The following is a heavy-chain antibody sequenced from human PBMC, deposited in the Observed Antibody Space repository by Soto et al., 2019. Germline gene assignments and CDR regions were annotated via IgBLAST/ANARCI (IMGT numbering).Heavy chain of an antibody. CDR2: IYHSGST. J-gene: IGHJ4*02. V-gene: IGHV4-30-2*05. D-gene: IGHD3-22*01. CDR1: GGSISRGGYS. CDR3: AGHYDSSGYLSLLFDY. Sequence: SETLSLTCAVSGGSISRGGYSWCWIRQPPGKGLEWIGYIYHSGSTYYNPSLKSRPAISVDTSKNQFSLKLSSVTAADTAVYYCAGHYDSSGYLSLLFDYWGQGTLVTVSS.